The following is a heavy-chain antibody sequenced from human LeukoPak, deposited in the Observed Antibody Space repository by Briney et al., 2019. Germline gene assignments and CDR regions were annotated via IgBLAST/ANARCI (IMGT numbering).Heavy chain of an antibody. D-gene: IGHD1-1*01. J-gene: IGHJ5*02. CDR2: MFHIGIT. CDR1: GYSPSGGFS. CDR3: ARFGTRDNCCHPGVDT. V-gene: IGHV4-38-2*02. Sequence: SETLSLTCTVSGYSPSGGFSWGWIRQPPGKGLEWFATMFHIGITYYNPSLERPDTISMDTSQNQFSLRLVSVTDADTALYYCARFGTRDNCCHPGVDTWGQGTPVTVSS.